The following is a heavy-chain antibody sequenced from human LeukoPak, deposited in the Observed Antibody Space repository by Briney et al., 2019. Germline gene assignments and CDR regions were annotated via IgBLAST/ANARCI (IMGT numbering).Heavy chain of an antibody. J-gene: IGHJ4*02. V-gene: IGHV1-8*01. CDR3: ARGRYCTNGVCYTRPPFDY. CDR1: GYTFTSYD. Sequence: ASVKVSCKASGYTFTSYDINWVRQATGQGLEWMGWMNPNSGNTGYAQKFQGRVTVTRNTSISTAYMELSSLRSEDTAVYYCARGRYCTNGVCYTRPPFDYWGQGTLVTVSS. CDR2: MNPNSGNT. D-gene: IGHD2-8*01.